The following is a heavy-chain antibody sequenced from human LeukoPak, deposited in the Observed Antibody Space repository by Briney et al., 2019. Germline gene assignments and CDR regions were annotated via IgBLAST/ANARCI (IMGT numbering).Heavy chain of an antibody. Sequence: AESLKISSKGSGDNSINDWICCGRHMPRKSLEWMGSIYPGDSETRYSPSFQGQVTISDDKSISTAYLQWSSLKASDTAMYYCARYCSGSSCFPYGMDVWGQGTTVTAS. V-gene: IGHV5-51*01. D-gene: IGHD2-15*01. CDR1: GDNSINDW. CDR3: ARYCSGSSCFPYGMDV. CDR2: IYPGDSET. J-gene: IGHJ6*02.